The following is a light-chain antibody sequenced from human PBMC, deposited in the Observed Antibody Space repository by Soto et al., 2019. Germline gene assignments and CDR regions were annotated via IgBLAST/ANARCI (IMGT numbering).Light chain of an antibody. CDR1: SGDIGSYNR. CDR3: SSYTNINTRAGV. CDR2: EVT. V-gene: IGLV2-14*01. Sequence: QSALTQPASVSGSPGQSITISCTGTSGDIGSYNRVSWYQQLPGKAPKLIIYEVTDRPSGVSNRFSGSKSGNTASLTISGLQAEDEAEYYCSSYTNINTRAGVFGTGTKVTVL. J-gene: IGLJ1*01.